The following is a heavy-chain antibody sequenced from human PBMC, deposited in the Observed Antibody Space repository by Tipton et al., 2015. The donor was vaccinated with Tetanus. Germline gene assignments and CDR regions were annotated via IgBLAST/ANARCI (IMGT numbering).Heavy chain of an antibody. D-gene: IGHD6-19*01. Sequence: RSLRLSCAASGFTLRRYGMHWVRQAPGKGLEWVAIIWFDGSKTYYADSVKGRFIVSRDNTKSMLYLQMNTLRAEDTAVYYCASLPKHWLAPRGAPWGQGTLVTVSS. CDR1: GFTLRRYG. CDR2: IWFDGSKT. CDR3: ASLPKHWLAPRGAP. J-gene: IGHJ5*02. V-gene: IGHV3-33*03.